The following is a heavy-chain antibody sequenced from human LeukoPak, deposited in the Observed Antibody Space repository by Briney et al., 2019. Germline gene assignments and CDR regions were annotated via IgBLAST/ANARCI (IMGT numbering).Heavy chain of an antibody. J-gene: IGHJ4*02. CDR1: GGSISSSSYY. Sequence: SETLSLTCTVSGGSISSSSYYWGWIRQPPGKGLEWIGSIYYSGSTNYNPSLKSRVTISVDTSKNQFSLKLSSVTAADTAVYYCARGRLGYYSQKPVDYWGQGTLVTVSS. CDR3: ARGRLGYYSQKPVDY. V-gene: IGHV4-39*07. CDR2: IYYSGST. D-gene: IGHD1-26*01.